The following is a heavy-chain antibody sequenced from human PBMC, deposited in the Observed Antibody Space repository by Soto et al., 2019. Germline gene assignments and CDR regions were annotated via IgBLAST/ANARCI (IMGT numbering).Heavy chain of an antibody. D-gene: IGHD2-15*01. J-gene: IGHJ4*02. Sequence: QVQLQESGPGLVKPSQTLSLTCTVSGGSISSGTYYWTWVRQRPGEGLEWIGFISHSGRTYYNPSLKSRAAISVDPSENQFSLRLSSVTAADTAVYFCARDSDYCTGGSCYGNFDFWGQGTLVTVSS. CDR1: GGSISSGTYY. CDR2: ISHSGRT. CDR3: ARDSDYCTGGSCYGNFDF. V-gene: IGHV4-31*03.